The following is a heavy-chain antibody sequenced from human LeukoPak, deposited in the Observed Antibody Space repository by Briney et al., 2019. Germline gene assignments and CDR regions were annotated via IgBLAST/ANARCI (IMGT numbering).Heavy chain of an antibody. J-gene: IGHJ3*02. V-gene: IGHV3-74*01. Sequence: GGSLRLSCAASGITFSRYLMHWVRQAPGKGLVWVSHINSDGSSTNYADSVKGRFTISRDNAKNTLYLQMNSLRAEDTAVYYCARGWDRDLDIWGQGTMVTVSS. CDR1: GITFSRYL. CDR3: ARGWDRDLDI. D-gene: IGHD1-26*01. CDR2: INSDGSST.